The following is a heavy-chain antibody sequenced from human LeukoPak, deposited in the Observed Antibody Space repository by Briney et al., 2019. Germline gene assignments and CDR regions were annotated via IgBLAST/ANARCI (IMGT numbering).Heavy chain of an antibody. CDR2: INPSGGST. CDR3: ARDGLETITMIGYYFDY. Sequence: ASVKVSCKASGYTFTSYYMHWVRQAPGQGLEWMGIINPSGGSTSYAQKFQGRVTMTRDTSTSTVYMELSSLRSEDTAVYYCARDGLETITMIGYYFDYWGQGTLVTVSS. D-gene: IGHD3-22*01. J-gene: IGHJ4*02. V-gene: IGHV1-46*01. CDR1: GYTFTSYY.